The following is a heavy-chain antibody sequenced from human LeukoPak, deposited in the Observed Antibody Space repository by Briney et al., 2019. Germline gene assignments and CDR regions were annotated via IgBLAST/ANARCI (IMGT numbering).Heavy chain of an antibody. CDR1: GFTFSSYA. Sequence: HPGGSLRLSCAASGFTFSSYAMHWVRQAPGKGLEWVAVISYDGSNKYYADSVKGRFTISRDNSKNTLYLQMNSLRAEDTAVYYCAREARITIFGVAKTPDFDPWGQGTLVTVSS. CDR3: AREARITIFGVAKTPDFDP. J-gene: IGHJ5*02. D-gene: IGHD3-3*01. V-gene: IGHV3-30-3*01. CDR2: ISYDGSNK.